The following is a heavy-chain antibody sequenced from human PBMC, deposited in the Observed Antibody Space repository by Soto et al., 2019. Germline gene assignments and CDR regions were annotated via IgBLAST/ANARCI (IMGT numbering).Heavy chain of an antibody. J-gene: IGHJ4*02. CDR2: IIPIFGTA. V-gene: IGHV1-69*01. Sequence: QVQLVQSGAEVKKPGSSVKVSCKASGGTFSSYAISWVRQAPGQGLEWMGGIIPIFGTANYAQKFQGRVTITTDESTRTGDMELRSLRSEETARYLCARGGGDLDYWGQGTLVTVSS. D-gene: IGHD3-16*01. CDR1: GGTFSSYA. CDR3: ARGGGDLDY.